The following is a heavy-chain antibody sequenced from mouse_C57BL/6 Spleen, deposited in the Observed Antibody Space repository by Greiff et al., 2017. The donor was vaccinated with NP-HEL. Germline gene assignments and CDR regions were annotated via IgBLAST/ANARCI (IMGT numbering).Heavy chain of an antibody. CDR1: GYSITSGYD. V-gene: IGHV3-1*01. CDR2: ISYSGST. D-gene: IGHD2-5*01. CDR3: ARAPYYSNYAMDY. J-gene: IGHJ4*01. Sequence: EVQLVESGPGMVKPSQSLSLTCTVTGYSITSGYDWHWIRHFPGNKLEWMGYISYSGSTNYNPSLKSRISITHDTSKNHFFLKLNSVTTEDTATYYCARAPYYSNYAMDYWGQGTSVTVSS.